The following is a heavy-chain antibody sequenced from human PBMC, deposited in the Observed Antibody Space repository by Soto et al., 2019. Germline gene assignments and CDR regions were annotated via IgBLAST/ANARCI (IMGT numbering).Heavy chain of an antibody. D-gene: IGHD2-2*01. J-gene: IGHJ5*02. Sequence: HPGGSLRLSCAASGFTFSSYAMSWVRQAPGKGLEWVSAISGSGGSTYYADSVKGRFTISRDNSKNTLYLQMNSLRAEDTAVYYCAKDRREYQLFNWFDPWGQGTLVTVSS. CDR2: ISGSGGST. CDR1: GFTFSSYA. CDR3: AKDRREYQLFNWFDP. V-gene: IGHV3-23*01.